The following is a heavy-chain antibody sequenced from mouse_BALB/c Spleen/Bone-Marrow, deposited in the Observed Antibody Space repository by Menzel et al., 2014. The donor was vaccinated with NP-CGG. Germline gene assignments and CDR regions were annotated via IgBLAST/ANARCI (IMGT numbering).Heavy chain of an antibody. V-gene: IGHV1S22*01. D-gene: IGHD1-3*01. CDR3: ARRLRGYYAMDY. J-gene: IGHJ4*01. Sequence: LQQSGSELVRPGASVKLSCKASGYTFTNYWIHWVKPRPGQGLEWIGNVYPGRGSINSDEKFKTKATLTVDTSSSTAYMHLNSLTSEDPAVYYCARRLRGYYAMDYWGQGTSVTVSS. CDR2: VYPGRGSI. CDR1: GYTFTNYW.